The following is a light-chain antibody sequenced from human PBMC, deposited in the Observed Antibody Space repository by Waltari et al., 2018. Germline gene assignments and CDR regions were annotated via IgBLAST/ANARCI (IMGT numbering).Light chain of an antibody. CDR3: QQSYSTLLT. J-gene: IGKJ4*01. V-gene: IGKV1-39*01. Sequence: DIQMTQSPSSLSASVGDRVTITCRASQSISTYLNWYQQKPGKVPKVLIYAASSLQSGVLSRFSGSGSGTDFTLSISSLQPEDFATYYCQQSYSTLLTFGGGTKVEI. CDR2: AAS. CDR1: QSISTY.